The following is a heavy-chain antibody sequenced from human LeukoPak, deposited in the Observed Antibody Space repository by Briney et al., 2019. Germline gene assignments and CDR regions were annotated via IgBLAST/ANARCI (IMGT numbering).Heavy chain of an antibody. CDR2: ISGSGDNT. J-gene: IGHJ4*02. D-gene: IGHD6-6*01. CDR3: AKWKYSNSGIDDY. CDR1: GFTFSSYW. V-gene: IGHV3-23*01. Sequence: GGSLRLSCAASGFTFSSYWMHWVRQVPGKGLEWVSVISGSGDNTYYADSAKGRFTISRDNSKNMLYLQMNSLRAEDTAVYYCAKWKYSNSGIDDYWGQGTLVTVSS.